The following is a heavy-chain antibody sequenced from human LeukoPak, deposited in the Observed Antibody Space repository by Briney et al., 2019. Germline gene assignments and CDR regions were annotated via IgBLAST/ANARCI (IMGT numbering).Heavy chain of an antibody. Sequence: RPSETLSLTCTVSGGSISSYYWSWIRQPPGKGLEWIGYIYYSGSTNYNPSLKSRVTISVDKSKNQFSLKLSSVTAADTAVYYCARGPLYDILTGSYYYGMDVWGQGTTVTVSS. CDR1: GGSISSYY. V-gene: IGHV4-59*12. CDR2: IYYSGST. D-gene: IGHD3-9*01. J-gene: IGHJ6*02. CDR3: ARGPLYDILTGSYYYGMDV.